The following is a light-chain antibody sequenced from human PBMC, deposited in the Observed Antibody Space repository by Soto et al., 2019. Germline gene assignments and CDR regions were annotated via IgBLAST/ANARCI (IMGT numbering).Light chain of an antibody. V-gene: IGLV2-23*01. Sequence: QSVLTQPASVSGSPGQSITISCTGTSGDVGSYNLVSWYQQNPGRAPKLMIYEGSQRPSGVSNRFSGSKSGNTASLTISGLQAEDEADYYCCSYAGSSTVVFGGGTQLTVL. CDR3: CSYAGSSTVV. J-gene: IGLJ2*01. CDR2: EGS. CDR1: SGDVGSYNL.